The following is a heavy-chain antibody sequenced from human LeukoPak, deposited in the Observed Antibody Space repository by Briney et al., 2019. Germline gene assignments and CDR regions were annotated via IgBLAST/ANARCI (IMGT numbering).Heavy chain of an antibody. J-gene: IGHJ4*02. Sequence: SETLSLTCTVSGGSISSSSYYWGWIRQPPGKGLEWIGSIYYSGSTYYNPSLKSRITISVDTSKKQFSLKLSSVTAADTAVYYCARGRAAAGSWYFDYWGQGTLVTVSS. D-gene: IGHD6-13*01. CDR3: ARGRAAAGSWYFDY. CDR1: GGSISSSSYY. V-gene: IGHV4-39*07. CDR2: IYYSGST.